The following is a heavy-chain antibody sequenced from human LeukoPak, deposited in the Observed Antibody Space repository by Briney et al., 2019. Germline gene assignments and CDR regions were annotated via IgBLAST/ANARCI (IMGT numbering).Heavy chain of an antibody. CDR3: ARTSGSYREAFDI. Sequence: GGSLRLSCAASGFTFSSYSMNWVRQAPGKGLEWVSYISSSSSTIYYADSVKGRFTISRDNAKNSLYLQMNSLRAEDTAVYYCARTSGSYREAFDIWGRGTMVTVSS. J-gene: IGHJ3*02. V-gene: IGHV3-48*01. CDR2: ISSSSSTI. D-gene: IGHD1-26*01. CDR1: GFTFSSYS.